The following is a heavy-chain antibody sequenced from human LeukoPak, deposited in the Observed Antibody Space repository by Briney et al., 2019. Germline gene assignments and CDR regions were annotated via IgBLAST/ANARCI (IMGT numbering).Heavy chain of an antibody. CDR3: ASGFVNDDWFDP. Sequence: PGGSLRLSCAASGFTFSSYSMNWVRQAPGKGLEWVSSISSSSSYIYYADSVKGRFTISRDNAKNSLYLQMNSLRAEDTAVYYCASGFVNDDWFDPWSQGTLVTVSS. J-gene: IGHJ5*02. V-gene: IGHV3-21*01. CDR2: ISSSSSYI. D-gene: IGHD3-10*01. CDR1: GFTFSSYS.